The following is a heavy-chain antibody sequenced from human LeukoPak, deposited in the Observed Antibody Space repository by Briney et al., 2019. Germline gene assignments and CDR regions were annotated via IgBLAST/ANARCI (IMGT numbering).Heavy chain of an antibody. CDR3: ARHVVADWFDP. CDR1: AGSISSSSHY. J-gene: IGHJ5*02. CDR2: INYSGTT. V-gene: IGHV4-39*01. Sequence: AETLSLTCTVSAGSISSSSHYWGWLRQPPGKGLEWIGSINYSGTTQYNPSLKSRVTISVDTSKNQFSLKVRFLTAADTAVYYCARHVVADWFDPWGQGTLATVSS. D-gene: IGHD2-21*01.